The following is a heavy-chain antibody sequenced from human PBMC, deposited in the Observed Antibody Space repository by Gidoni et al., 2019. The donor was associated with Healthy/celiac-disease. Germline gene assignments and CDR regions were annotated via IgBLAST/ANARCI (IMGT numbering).Heavy chain of an antibody. CDR1: GGSVSSVSYY. V-gene: IGHV4-61*01. D-gene: IGHD2-15*01. J-gene: IGHJ4*02. CDR3: ARDARPYCSGGSCYSGFDY. Sequence: QVQLQESGPGLVKPSETLSLTCTVPGGSVSSVSYYWSWIRQPPGKGLEWIGYIYYSGSTSYNPSLKSRVTISVDTSKNQFSLKLSSVTAADTAVYYWARDARPYCSGGSCYSGFDYWGQGTLVTVSS. CDR2: IYYSGST.